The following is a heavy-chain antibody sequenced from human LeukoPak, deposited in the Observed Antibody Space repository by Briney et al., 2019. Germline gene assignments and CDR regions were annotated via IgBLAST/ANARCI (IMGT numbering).Heavy chain of an antibody. CDR3: ARARGSARFDY. Sequence: GGSLRLSCAASGFTFSSYWMHWVRQAPGKGLVWVSRINSDGSSTSCADSVKGRFTISRDNAKNTLYLQMNSLRAEDTAVYYCARARGSARFDYWGQGTLVTVSS. CDR1: GFTFSSYW. J-gene: IGHJ4*02. V-gene: IGHV3-74*01. CDR2: INSDGSST. D-gene: IGHD1-26*01.